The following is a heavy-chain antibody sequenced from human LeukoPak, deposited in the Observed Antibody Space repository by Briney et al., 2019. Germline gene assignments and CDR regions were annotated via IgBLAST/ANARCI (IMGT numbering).Heavy chain of an antibody. CDR1: GFTFDDYA. D-gene: IGHD3-22*01. CDR2: ISWNSGSI. V-gene: IGHV3-9*01. Sequence: PGRSLRLSCAASGFTFDDYAMHWVRQAPGKGLEWVSGISWNSGSIGYADSVKGRFTISRDNAKNSLYLQMNSLRAEDTALYYCAKDIQYYYDSSGYDYWGQGTLVTVSS. CDR3: AKDIQYYYDSSGYDY. J-gene: IGHJ4*02.